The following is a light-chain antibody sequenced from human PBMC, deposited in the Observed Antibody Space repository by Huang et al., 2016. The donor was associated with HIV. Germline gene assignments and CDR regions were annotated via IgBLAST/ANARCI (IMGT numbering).Light chain of an antibody. V-gene: IGKV3-20*01. CDR2: GAS. CDR1: QSVSSNN. J-gene: IGKJ4*01. Sequence: EIVLTQSPGTLSLSPGERATLSCRASQSVSSNNLAWYRQKPGQAPRLRICGASSRATGIADRFSGSGSGTDFNLTISRLEPEDFAVYYCQQYGDSPVFGGGTRVEIK. CDR3: QQYGDSPV.